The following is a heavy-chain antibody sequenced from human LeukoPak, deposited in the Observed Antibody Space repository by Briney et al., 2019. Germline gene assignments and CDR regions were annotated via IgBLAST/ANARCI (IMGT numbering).Heavy chain of an antibody. Sequence: ASVRVSCKASGYTFTGYYMHWVRQAPGQGLEWMGWINPNSGDTNYAQKLQGRVTMTTDTSTSTAYMELRSLRSDDTAVYYCARVVLLWFGDWGWFDPWGQGTLVTVSS. CDR3: ARVVLLWFGDWGWFDP. D-gene: IGHD3-10*01. CDR1: GYTFTGYY. V-gene: IGHV1-2*02. J-gene: IGHJ5*02. CDR2: INPNSGDT.